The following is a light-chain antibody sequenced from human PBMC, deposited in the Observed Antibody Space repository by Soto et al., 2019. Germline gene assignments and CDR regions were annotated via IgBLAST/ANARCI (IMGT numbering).Light chain of an antibody. CDR1: QGISSY. CDR3: QQGDSFPFT. CDR2: TAS. V-gene: IGKV1-9*01. Sequence: DIQLTQSPSFLSASVGDRVTITCRASQGISSYLAWYQQKPGKAPNLLIHTASTLQSGVPSRFSGSGSGTEFTLTISSLQPEDFATYFCQQGDSFPFTFGGGTKVQIK. J-gene: IGKJ4*01.